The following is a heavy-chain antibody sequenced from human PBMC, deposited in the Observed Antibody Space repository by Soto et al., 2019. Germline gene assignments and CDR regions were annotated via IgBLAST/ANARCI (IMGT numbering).Heavy chain of an antibody. Sequence: SETLSLTCAVYGGSFSGYYWSWIRQPPGKGLEWIGEINHSGSTNYNPSLKSRVTISVDTSKNQFSLKLSSVTAADTAVYYCARAPRLRYFDTYYYYYMDVWGKGTTVTVSS. CDR3: ARAPRLRYFDTYYYYYMDV. CDR2: INHSGST. CDR1: GGSFSGYY. D-gene: IGHD3-9*01. V-gene: IGHV4-34*01. J-gene: IGHJ6*03.